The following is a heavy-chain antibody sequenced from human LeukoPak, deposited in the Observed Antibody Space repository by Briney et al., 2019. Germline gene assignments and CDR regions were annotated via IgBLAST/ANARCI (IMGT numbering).Heavy chain of an antibody. CDR3: AKTTAGYSSGRYPGGPVDY. J-gene: IGHJ4*02. CDR1: GFTFRSYA. V-gene: IGHV3-23*01. D-gene: IGHD6-19*01. Sequence: GGSLRLSCAASGFTFRSYAISWVRQAPGKGLEWVSGISGSGDDTYFADSVKDRFTISRDNSKSTVFLQMDRLRAEDTAVYYCAKTTAGYSSGRYPGGPVDYWGQGTLVTVSS. CDR2: ISGSGDDT.